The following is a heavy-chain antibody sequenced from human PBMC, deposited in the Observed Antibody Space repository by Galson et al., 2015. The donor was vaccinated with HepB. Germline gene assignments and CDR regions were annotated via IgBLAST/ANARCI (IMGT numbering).Heavy chain of an antibody. V-gene: IGHV1-18*04. Sequence: SLKVSCKASGYTFTSYGISWVRQAPGQGLEWMGWISAYNGNTNYAQKLQGRVTMTTDTSTSTAYMELRSLRSDDTAVYYCARDYYDSSGYFPVPEYFQHWGQSTLVTVSS. CDR3: ARDYYDSSGYFPVPEYFQH. J-gene: IGHJ1*01. CDR1: GYTFTSYG. D-gene: IGHD3-22*01. CDR2: ISAYNGNT.